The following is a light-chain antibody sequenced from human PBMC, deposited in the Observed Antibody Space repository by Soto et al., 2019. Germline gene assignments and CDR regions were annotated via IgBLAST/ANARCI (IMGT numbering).Light chain of an antibody. V-gene: IGKV3-20*01. Sequence: VLRQSPGTLSLSPGERATLSGRASQTVRNNYLAWYQQKPGQAPRLLIYDASSRATGIPDRFSGGGSGTDFTLTISRLEPEDFAVYYCQQLSSYPLTFGGGTKGDFK. J-gene: IGKJ4*01. CDR3: QQLSSYPLT. CDR2: DAS. CDR1: QTVRNNY.